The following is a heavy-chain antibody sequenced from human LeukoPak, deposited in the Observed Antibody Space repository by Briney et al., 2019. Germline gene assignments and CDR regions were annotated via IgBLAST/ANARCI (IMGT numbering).Heavy chain of an antibody. D-gene: IGHD3-16*01. Sequence: SETLSLTCTVSGASISNSNYYWGWIRQSPGKGLDWIGSIYYTGSTDYNPSLKSRVTILVATSKNQFSLKLSSVTAADTAVYYCARGGGGASNWNSFDPWGQGTLVTVSS. J-gene: IGHJ5*02. CDR1: GASISNSNYY. V-gene: IGHV4-39*07. CDR2: IYYTGST. CDR3: ARGGGGASNWNSFDP.